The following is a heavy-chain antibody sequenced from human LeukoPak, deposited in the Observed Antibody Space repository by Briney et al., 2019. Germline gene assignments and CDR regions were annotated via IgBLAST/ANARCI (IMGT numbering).Heavy chain of an antibody. J-gene: IGHJ6*02. CDR2: INPNSGDT. CDR3: ARPVVRGERYYYYYYGMDV. V-gene: IGHV1-2*06. Sequence: ASVKVSSKASGYTFTSYAMNWVRQAPGQGLEWMGRINPNSGDTNYAQKFQGRVTMTRDTSISTAYMELSRLRSDDTAVYYCARPVVRGERYYYYYYGMDVWGQGTTVTVSS. CDR1: GYTFTSYA. D-gene: IGHD3-10*01.